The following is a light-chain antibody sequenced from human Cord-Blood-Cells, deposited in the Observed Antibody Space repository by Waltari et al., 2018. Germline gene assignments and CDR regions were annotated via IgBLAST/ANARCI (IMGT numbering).Light chain of an antibody. CDR3: QQYDNLPLP. CDR1: QDISNY. CDR2: DAS. V-gene: IGKV1-33*01. Sequence: DIQMTQSPSSLSASVGDRVTITCQASQDISNYLNWYQQKPGKAPKPLIYDASNLETGVPSRFSGSGSGTDFTFTISSLQPEDIATYYCQQYDNLPLPFGGGTKVEIK. J-gene: IGKJ4*01.